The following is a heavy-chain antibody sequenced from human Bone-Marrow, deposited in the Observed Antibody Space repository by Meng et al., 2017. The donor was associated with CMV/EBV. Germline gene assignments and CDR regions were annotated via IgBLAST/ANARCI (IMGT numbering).Heavy chain of an antibody. CDR3: ARGATDNYYDSSGYYYGGGYYFDY. V-gene: IGHV1-8*03. J-gene: IGHJ4*02. D-gene: IGHD3-22*01. Sequence: ASVKVSCKASGYTFTSYDINWVRQATGQGLEWMGWMNPNSGNTGYAQKFQGRVTITRNTSISTAYMELSSLRSEDTAVYYGARGATDNYYDSSGYYYGGGYYFDYWGQGTLVTVSS. CDR2: MNPNSGNT. CDR1: GYTFTSYD.